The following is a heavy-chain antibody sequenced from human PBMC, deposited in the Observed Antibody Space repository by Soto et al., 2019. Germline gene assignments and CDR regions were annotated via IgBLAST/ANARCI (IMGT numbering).Heavy chain of an antibody. D-gene: IGHD3-16*01. V-gene: IGHV4-39*01. J-gene: IGHJ3*02. Sequence: SETLSLTCTVSGGSISSSSYYWGWIRQPPGKGLEWIGSIYYSGSTYYNPSLKSRVTISVDTSKNQFSLKLSSVTAADTAVYYCARSSLGVDAFDIWGQGTMVTVS. CDR1: GGSISSSSYY. CDR2: IYYSGST. CDR3: ARSSLGVDAFDI.